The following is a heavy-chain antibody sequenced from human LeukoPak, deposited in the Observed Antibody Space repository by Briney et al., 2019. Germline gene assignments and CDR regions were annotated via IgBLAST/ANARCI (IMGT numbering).Heavy chain of an antibody. J-gene: IGHJ4*02. CDR2: IYYSEST. Sequence: SETLSLTCTVSGGSISSSRYYWGWIRHPPGKGLEWIGNIYYSESTYYNPSLKSRVTISVDTSRNQFSLKLSSVTAADTAVYYCAKQRRDGYNYFDYWGQGTLVTVSS. CDR3: AKQRRDGYNYFDY. D-gene: IGHD5-24*01. V-gene: IGHV4-39*01. CDR1: GGSISSSRYY.